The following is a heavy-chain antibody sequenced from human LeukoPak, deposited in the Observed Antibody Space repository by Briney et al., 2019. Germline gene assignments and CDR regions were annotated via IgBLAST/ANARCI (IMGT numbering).Heavy chain of an antibody. J-gene: IGHJ4*02. Sequence: TLSLTCTVSGGSISSGGYYWSWIRQHPGQGLEWIGYIYYSGSTYYNPSLKNRVTISVDTSKNQFSLKLSSVTAADTAVYYCARDLDGSGSFDYWGQGTLVTVSS. CDR1: GGSISSGGYY. D-gene: IGHD3-10*01. CDR2: IYYSGST. CDR3: ARDLDGSGSFDY. V-gene: IGHV4-31*03.